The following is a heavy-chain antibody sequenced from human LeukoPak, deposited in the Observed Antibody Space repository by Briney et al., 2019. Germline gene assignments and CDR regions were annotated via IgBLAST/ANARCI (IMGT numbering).Heavy chain of an antibody. D-gene: IGHD6-6*01. CDR2: INHSGST. V-gene: IGHV4-34*01. CDR3: ASYYSSSSVY. CDR1: GGSFSGYY. J-gene: IGHJ4*02. Sequence: SGTLSLTCAVYGGSFSGYYWSWIRQPPGKGLEWIGEINHSGSTNYNPSLKSRVTISVDTSKNQFSLKLSSVTAADTAVYYCASYYSSSSVYWGQGTLVTVSS.